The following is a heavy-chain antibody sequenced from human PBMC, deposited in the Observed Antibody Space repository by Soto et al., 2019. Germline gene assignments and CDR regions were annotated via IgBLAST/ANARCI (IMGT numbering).Heavy chain of an antibody. CDR3: ARNTGGYQYNWFDP. CDR2: IIPIFGTA. Sequence: SVKVSCKASGGTFSSYAISWVRQAHGQGLEWMGGIIPIFGTANYAQKFQGRVTITADESTSTAYMELSSLRSEDTAVYYCARNTGGYQYNWFDPWGQGTLVTVSS. D-gene: IGHD3-10*01. CDR1: GGTFSSYA. J-gene: IGHJ5*02. V-gene: IGHV1-69*13.